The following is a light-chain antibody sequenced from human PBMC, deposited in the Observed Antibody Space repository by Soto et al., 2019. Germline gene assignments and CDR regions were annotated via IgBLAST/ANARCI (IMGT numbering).Light chain of an antibody. V-gene: IGKV3-11*01. CDR1: QSISSY. J-gene: IGKJ5*01. Sequence: TLSLSPGERAPLSCRASQSISSYLAWYQQKPGQAPRLLIYDASNRATGIPARFSGSGSGTDFTLTISSLEPEDCAVYYCQQRSNWPPITFGQGTRLEIK. CDR2: DAS. CDR3: QQRSNWPPIT.